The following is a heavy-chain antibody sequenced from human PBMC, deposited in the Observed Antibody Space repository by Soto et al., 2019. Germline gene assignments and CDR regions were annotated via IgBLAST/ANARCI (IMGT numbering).Heavy chain of an antibody. D-gene: IGHD3-10*01. J-gene: IGHJ6*02. CDR2: LYYSGIT. Sequence: SGNPSITRTVHHECSDRSSYSCAGISQPTEKGLEWIGSLYYSGITYYNPSLMSRVTMSVDTSKNQFSLRLSSVTAADTAIYYCARLYGSGSHQFYGMGVWGQGTTVT. V-gene: IGHV4-39*01. CDR1: HECSDRSSYS. CDR3: ARLYGSGSHQFYGMGV.